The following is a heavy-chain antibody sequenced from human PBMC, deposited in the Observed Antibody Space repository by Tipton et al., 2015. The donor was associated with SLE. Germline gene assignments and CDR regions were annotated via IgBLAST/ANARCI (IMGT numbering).Heavy chain of an antibody. D-gene: IGHD3-22*01. CDR2: MNPNSGNT. V-gene: IGHV1-8*01. Sequence: QLVQSGAEVKKPGASVKVSCKAAGYTFTSYDINWARQATGQGLEWMGWMNPNSGNTGYAQKCQGRVTMTRNISISTAYMELSSLRYEATAVYSCSRDPGNSYDSSGYRYLDTWGPETLVFVSS. J-gene: IGHJ5*02. CDR3: SRDPGNSYDSSGYRYLDT. CDR1: GYTFTSYD.